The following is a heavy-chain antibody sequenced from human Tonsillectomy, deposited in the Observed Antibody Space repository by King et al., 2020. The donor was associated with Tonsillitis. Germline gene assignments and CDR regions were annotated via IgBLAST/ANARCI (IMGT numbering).Heavy chain of an antibody. CDR3: AKGALLGSGDAFDI. V-gene: IGHV3-30*18. J-gene: IGHJ3*02. Sequence: VQLVESGGGVVQPGRSLRLSCAASGFTFSSYGMHWVRQAPGKGLEWVAVISYDGSNKYYAGSVKGRFTISRDNSKNTLYLQMNSLSAEDTAVYYCAKGALLGSGDAFDIWGQGTMVTVSS. D-gene: IGHD2-15*01. CDR2: ISYDGSNK. CDR1: GFTFSSYG.